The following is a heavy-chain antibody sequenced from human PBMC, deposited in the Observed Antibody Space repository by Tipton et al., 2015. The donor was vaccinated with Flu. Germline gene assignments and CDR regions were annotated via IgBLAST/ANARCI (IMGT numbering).Heavy chain of an antibody. D-gene: IGHD1-1*01. CDR3: ARGPPRPPVLPPWDYYGMDV. CDR1: GGSISSGSYY. Sequence: LRLSCTVSGGSISSGSYYWSWIRQPAGKGLEWIGRIYTSGSTNYNPSLKSRVTISVDTSKNQFSLKLSSVTAADTAVYYCARGPPRPPVLPPWDYYGMDVWGQGTTVTVSS. V-gene: IGHV4-61*02. J-gene: IGHJ6*02. CDR2: IYTSGST.